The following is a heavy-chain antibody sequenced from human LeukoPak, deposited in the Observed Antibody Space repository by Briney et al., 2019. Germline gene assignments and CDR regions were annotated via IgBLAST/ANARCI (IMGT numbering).Heavy chain of an antibody. CDR2: INSDGSST. V-gene: IGHV3-74*01. J-gene: IGHJ6*04. CDR1: GFTFSSYW. CDR3: ARGRTRADYYYGMDV. Sequence: PGGSLRLSCAASGFTFSSYWMHWVRQAPGKGLVWVSRINSDGSSTSYADSVKGRFTISRDNAKNTLYLQMNSLRAEDTAVYYCARGRTRADYYYGMDVWGKGTTVTVPS.